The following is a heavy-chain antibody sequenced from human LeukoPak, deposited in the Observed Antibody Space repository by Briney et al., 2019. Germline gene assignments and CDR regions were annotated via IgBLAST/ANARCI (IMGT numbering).Heavy chain of an antibody. Sequence: PGGSLRLSCAASGFSFCEHWMHWVRQAPGKGLVWVSRISSDGTETTYADSVKGRFTISRDNAKNTLYLQMNSLRAEDTALYYCSRYRGAVTTGYWGQGTQVTVSS. D-gene: IGHD4-17*01. V-gene: IGHV3-74*01. J-gene: IGHJ4*02. CDR3: SRYRGAVTTGY. CDR2: ISSDGTET. CDR1: GFSFCEHW.